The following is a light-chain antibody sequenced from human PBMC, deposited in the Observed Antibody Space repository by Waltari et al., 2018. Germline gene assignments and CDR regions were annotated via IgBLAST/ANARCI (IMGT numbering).Light chain of an antibody. CDR3: QHYVNLPAT. J-gene: IGKJ1*01. V-gene: IGKV3-20*01. Sequence: SRMSNQSVSMALSLYQQKPGQAPSLLMFGAFRSATRIPARFIGGGSGTDCSLTISRREPEDFSVYYCQHYVNLPATFGEGTKVKI. CDR1: QSVSMA. CDR2: GAF.